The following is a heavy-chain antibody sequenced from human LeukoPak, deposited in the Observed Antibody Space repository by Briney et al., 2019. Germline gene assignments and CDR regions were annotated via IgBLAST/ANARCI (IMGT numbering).Heavy chain of an antibody. CDR3: ARPGGI. Sequence: GGSLRLSCAASGFTFSSYWMHWVRQAPGKGLVWVSVIYSGGSTYYADSVKGRFTISRDNSKNTLYLQMNSLRAEDTAVYYCARPGGIWGQGTMVTVSS. J-gene: IGHJ3*02. CDR2: IYSGGST. D-gene: IGHD1-14*01. V-gene: IGHV3-53*01. CDR1: GFTFSSYW.